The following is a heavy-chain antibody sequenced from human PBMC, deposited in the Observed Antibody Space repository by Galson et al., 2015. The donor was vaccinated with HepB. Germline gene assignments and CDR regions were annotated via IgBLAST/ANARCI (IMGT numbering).Heavy chain of an antibody. J-gene: IGHJ6*02. V-gene: IGHV3-23*01. Sequence: SLRLSCAASGFTFSIHAMSWVRRVPGRGLEWVSAISGGGDGTYYADSVEGRFTISRDNSRNRLYLQMNSLRAEDTAVYYCAKRIGVGATKGTYYYGLDVWGQGTTVTVSS. CDR2: ISGGGDGT. CDR3: AKRIGVGATKGTYYYGLDV. D-gene: IGHD1-26*01. CDR1: GFTFSIHA.